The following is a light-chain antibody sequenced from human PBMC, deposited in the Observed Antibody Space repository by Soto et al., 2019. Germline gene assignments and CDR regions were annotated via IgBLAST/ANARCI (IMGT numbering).Light chain of an antibody. J-gene: IGKJ5*01. V-gene: IGKV1-27*01. CDR1: QDINKY. Sequence: IQMTQSPSSLSASVGDRVTITCRASQDINKYLAWYQQRPGIVPKLLIYSASTLKSGVPSRFSGSRSGTDFTLTISSLQPEDVATYYCQKYSGVPVTFGQGTRLEIK. CDR2: SAS. CDR3: QKYSGVPVT.